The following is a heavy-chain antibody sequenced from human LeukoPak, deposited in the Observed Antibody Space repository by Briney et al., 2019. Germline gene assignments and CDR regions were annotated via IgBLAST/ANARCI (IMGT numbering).Heavy chain of an antibody. Sequence: SETLSLXCAVYGGSYSGYYWSWIRQPPGKGLEWIGEINHSESTNYNPSLKSRVTISVDTSKNQFSLKLSSVTAADTAVYYCARSEYYDFWSGFNWFDPWGQGTLVTVSS. D-gene: IGHD3-3*01. V-gene: IGHV4-34*01. CDR2: INHSEST. CDR3: ARSEYYDFWSGFNWFDP. CDR1: GGSYSGYY. J-gene: IGHJ5*02.